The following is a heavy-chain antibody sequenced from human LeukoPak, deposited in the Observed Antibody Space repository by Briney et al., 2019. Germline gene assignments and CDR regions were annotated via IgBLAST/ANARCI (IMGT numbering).Heavy chain of an antibody. D-gene: IGHD3-16*01. J-gene: IGHJ6*02. CDR3: ASQGISFGGLGGMDV. V-gene: IGHV3-48*04. CDR1: GFTFSSYS. Sequence: GSLRLSCVASGFTFSSYSMNWVRQAPGKGLEWVSYISSSGSTIYYADSVKGRFTISRDNAKNSLYLQMNSLRAEDTAVYYCASQGISFGGLGGMDVWGQGTTVTVSS. CDR2: ISSSGSTI.